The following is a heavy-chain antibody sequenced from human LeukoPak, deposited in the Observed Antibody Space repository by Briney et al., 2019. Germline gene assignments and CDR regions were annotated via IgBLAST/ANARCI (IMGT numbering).Heavy chain of an antibody. CDR3: ARDDSSGYDY. CDR2: IDPSDSYT. CDR1: GHIFTNYW. Sequence: GESLKISCKASGHIFTNYWISWVRQMPGKGLEWMGRIDPSDSYTNYSPSFQGHVTISADKSISTAYLQWSSLKASDTAMYYCARDDSSGYDYWGQGTLVTVSS. D-gene: IGHD3-22*01. J-gene: IGHJ4*02. V-gene: IGHV5-10-1*01.